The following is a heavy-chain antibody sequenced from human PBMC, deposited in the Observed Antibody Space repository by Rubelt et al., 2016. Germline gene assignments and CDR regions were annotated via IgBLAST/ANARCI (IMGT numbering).Heavy chain of an antibody. CDR3: ATGYSSGWYVAY. CDR2: INAGNGNT. V-gene: IGHV1-3*01. J-gene: IGHJ4*02. CDR1: GYSFTTYS. D-gene: IGHD6-19*01. Sequence: QVQLVQSGAEVKKPGASVKVSCKAAGYSFTTYSIHWVRQAPGQRLEWMGWINAGNGNTKYSQKFQGTVTITRDTSATTAYVELSSLRSEDTAIHYCATGYSSGWYVAYWGQGTLVTVSS.